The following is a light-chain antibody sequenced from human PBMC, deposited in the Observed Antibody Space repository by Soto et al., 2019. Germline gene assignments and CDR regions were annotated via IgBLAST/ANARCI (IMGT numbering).Light chain of an antibody. CDR1: QSISSSY. J-gene: IGKJ3*01. Sequence: IVLTQSPGTLSFSPGERATLSCRASQSISSSYLAWYQQKPGQAHRLLVYGASSRATGIPDRVSGSGSGTDFTLTIRRLEPEDFAVYYCQQYGSSRFTFGPGTKVDIK. CDR2: GAS. V-gene: IGKV3-20*01. CDR3: QQYGSSRFT.